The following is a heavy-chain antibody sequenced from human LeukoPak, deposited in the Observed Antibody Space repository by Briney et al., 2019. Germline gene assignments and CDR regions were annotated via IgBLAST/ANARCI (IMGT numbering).Heavy chain of an antibody. CDR3: ARLNGGY. CDR2: IDYSGST. Sequence: GSLRLSCAASGFSFSSYWVSWIRQPPGKGLEWIGYIDYSGSTNYNPSLRSRVTISVDRSKNQFSLKVRSVTAADTAVYYCARLNGGYWGQGTLVTVSS. J-gene: IGHJ4*02. CDR1: GFSFSSYW. V-gene: IGHV4-59*08. D-gene: IGHD1-1*01.